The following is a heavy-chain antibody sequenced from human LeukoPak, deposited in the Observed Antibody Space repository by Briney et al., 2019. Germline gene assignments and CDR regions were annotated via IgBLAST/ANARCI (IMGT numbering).Heavy chain of an antibody. J-gene: IGHJ3*02. Sequence: PSQTLSLTCTVSGGSISSGGYCWSWLRQHPGKGLEWIGYIYYSGSTYYNPSLKSRVTISVDTSKNQFSLKLSSVTAADTAVYYCARAVDSSGYYVARYAFDIWGQGTMVTVSS. CDR3: ARAVDSSGYYVARYAFDI. D-gene: IGHD3-22*01. CDR1: GGSISSGGYC. V-gene: IGHV4-31*03. CDR2: IYYSGST.